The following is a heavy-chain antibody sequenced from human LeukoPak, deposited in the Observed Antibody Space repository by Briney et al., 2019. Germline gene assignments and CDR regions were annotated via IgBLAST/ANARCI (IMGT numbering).Heavy chain of an antibody. CDR3: ARDGSYYYDSSGYSLGWFDP. V-gene: IGHV4-4*07. Sequence: SETLSLTCTVSGGSISSYYWSWIRQPAGKGLEWIGRIYTSGSTNYNPSLKSRVTMSVDTSKNQFSLKLSSVTAADTAVYYCARDGSYYYDSSGYSLGWFDPWGQGTLVTVSS. J-gene: IGHJ5*02. CDR2: IYTSGST. D-gene: IGHD3-22*01. CDR1: GGSISSYY.